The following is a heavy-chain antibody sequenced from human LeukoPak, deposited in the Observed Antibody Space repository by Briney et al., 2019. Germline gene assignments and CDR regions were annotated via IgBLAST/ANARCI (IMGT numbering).Heavy chain of an antibody. J-gene: IGHJ6*03. CDR3: ARGATVTTYHYYYMDV. CDR2: INPNSGGT. V-gene: IGHV1-2*02. CDR1: GYTFTGYY. Sequence: ASVKVSCKASGYTFTGYYMHWVRQAPGQGREWMGWINPNSGGTNYAQKFQGRVNMTRDTSISTAYMELSRLRSDDTAVYYCARGATVTTYHYYYMDVWGKGTTVTVSS. D-gene: IGHD4-11*01.